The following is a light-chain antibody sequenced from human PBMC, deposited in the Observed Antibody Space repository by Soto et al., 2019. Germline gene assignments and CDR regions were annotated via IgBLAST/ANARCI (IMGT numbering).Light chain of an antibody. CDR1: SGHSTYA. J-gene: IGLJ3*02. CDR2: LNDDGSH. CDR3: QTWNSGIVV. V-gene: IGLV4-69*01. Sequence: QLVLTQSPSASASLGASVKLTCTLSSGHSTYAIAWHQQQPEKGPRYLMKLNDDGSHSKGDGIPDRFSGSSSGAERYLTISRLQSEDEADYYCQTWNSGIVVFGGGTKLTVL.